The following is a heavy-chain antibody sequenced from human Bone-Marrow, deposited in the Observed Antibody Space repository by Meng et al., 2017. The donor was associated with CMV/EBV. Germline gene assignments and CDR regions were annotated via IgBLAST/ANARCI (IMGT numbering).Heavy chain of an antibody. J-gene: IGHJ4*02. Sequence: VSGSSISSSSYYWGWIRQPPGKGLEWIGSIYYSGSTYYNPSLKSRVTISVDTSKNQFSLKLSSVTAADTAVYYCARVVTGIAAAGDYWGQGTLVTVS. D-gene: IGHD6-13*01. V-gene: IGHV4-39*07. CDR2: IYYSGST. CDR3: ARVVTGIAAAGDY. CDR1: GSSISSSSYY.